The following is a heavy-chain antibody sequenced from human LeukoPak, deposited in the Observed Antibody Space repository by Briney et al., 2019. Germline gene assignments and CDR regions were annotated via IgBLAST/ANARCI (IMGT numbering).Heavy chain of an antibody. CDR1: GGSISSYY. J-gene: IGHJ3*02. CDR3: ARRNILTEGEAFDI. V-gene: IGHV4-59*08. D-gene: IGHD3-9*01. Sequence: PSETLSLTCTVSGGSISSYYWSWIRQPPGKGLEWIGYIYYSGSTNYNPSLKSRVTISVDTSKNQFSLMLNSVTAADTAVYYCARRNILTEGEAFDIWGQGTMVTVSS. CDR2: IYYSGST.